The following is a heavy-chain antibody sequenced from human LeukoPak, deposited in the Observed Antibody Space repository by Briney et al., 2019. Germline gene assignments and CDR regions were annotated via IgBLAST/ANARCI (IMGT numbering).Heavy chain of an antibody. CDR3: ARVPKVTTKDY. V-gene: IGHV4-31*03. D-gene: IGHD4-17*01. Sequence: SETLSVTCTVSGGSISSGGYYWSWIRQHPGKGLEWIGYIYYSGSTYYNPSLKSRVTISVDTSKNQFSLKLSSVTAADTAVYYCARVPKVTTKDYWGQGTLVTVSS. J-gene: IGHJ4*02. CDR2: IYYSGST. CDR1: GGSISSGGYY.